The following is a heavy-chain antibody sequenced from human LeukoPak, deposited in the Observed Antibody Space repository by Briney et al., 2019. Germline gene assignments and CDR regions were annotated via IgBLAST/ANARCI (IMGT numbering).Heavy chain of an antibody. Sequence: GGSLRLSCVASGFAFSSYAMSWVRQAPGKGLEWVSTISDSGGNTHYADSVQGRFTISRDNSQNTLYLQMNSLRAEDTAIFYCAKDVGYCTSTSCSWDYWGQGTLVTVSS. V-gene: IGHV3-23*01. J-gene: IGHJ4*02. CDR3: AKDVGYCTSTSCSWDY. CDR1: GFAFSSYA. CDR2: ISDSGGNT. D-gene: IGHD2-2*01.